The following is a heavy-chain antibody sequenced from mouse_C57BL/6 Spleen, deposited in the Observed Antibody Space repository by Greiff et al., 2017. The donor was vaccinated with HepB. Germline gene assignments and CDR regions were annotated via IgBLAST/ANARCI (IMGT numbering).Heavy chain of an antibody. CDR2: ISSGSSTI. CDR3: AREGVVALPIAMDY. J-gene: IGHJ4*01. CDR1: GFTFSDYG. Sequence: EVQGVESGGGLVKPGGSLKLSCAASGFTFSDYGMHWVRQAPEKGLEWVAYISSGSSTIYYADTVKGRFTISRDNAKNTLFLQMTSLRSEDTAMYYCAREGVVALPIAMDYWGQGTSVTVSS. V-gene: IGHV5-17*01. D-gene: IGHD1-1*01.